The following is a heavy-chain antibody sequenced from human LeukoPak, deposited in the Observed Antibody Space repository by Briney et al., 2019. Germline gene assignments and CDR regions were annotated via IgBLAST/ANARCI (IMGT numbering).Heavy chain of an antibody. CDR2: ISSSSSYI. V-gene: IGHV3-21*01. CDR3: ARETSYYGSGSYLYDY. J-gene: IGHJ4*02. D-gene: IGHD3-10*01. CDR1: GFTFSSYS. Sequence: GGSLRLSCAASGFTFSSYSMNWVRQAPGKGLEWVSSISSSSSYIYYADSVKGRFTISRDNAKNSLYLQMNSLRAEDTAVYYCARETSYYGSGSYLYDYWGQGTLVTVSS.